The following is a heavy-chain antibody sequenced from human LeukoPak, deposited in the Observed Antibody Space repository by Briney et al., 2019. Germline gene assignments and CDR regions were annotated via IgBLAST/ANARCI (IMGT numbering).Heavy chain of an antibody. CDR3: ARSPDIVATITFDY. D-gene: IGHD5-12*01. CDR1: GFTFSSYS. V-gene: IGHV3-21*01. Sequence: GGSLRLSCAASGFTFSSYSMNWVRQAPGKGLGWVSSISSSSSYIYYADSVKGRFTISRDNAKNSLYLQMNSLRAEDTAVYYCARSPDIVATITFDYWGQGTLVTVSS. CDR2: ISSSSSYI. J-gene: IGHJ4*02.